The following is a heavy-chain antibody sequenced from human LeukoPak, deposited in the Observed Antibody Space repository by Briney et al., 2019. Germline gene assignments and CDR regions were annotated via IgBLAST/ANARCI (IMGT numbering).Heavy chain of an antibody. D-gene: IGHD6-13*01. V-gene: IGHV1-69*04. J-gene: IGHJ4*02. CDR1: RATFSKYA. CDR3: ARAAAGTERGDY. Sequence: SVKVSCKASRATFSKYAISWVRQAPGQGLEWMGRIIPILNITHYAQKFQGRVTIAADKSTSTAYMELSSLRSEDTAVYYCARAAAGTERGDYWGQGTLVTVSS. CDR2: IIPILNIT.